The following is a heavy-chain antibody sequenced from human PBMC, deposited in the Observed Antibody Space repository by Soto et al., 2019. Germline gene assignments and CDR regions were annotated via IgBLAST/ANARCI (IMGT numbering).Heavy chain of an antibody. CDR3: ASATYRGEYCSGGSCYSSRGFDY. J-gene: IGHJ4*02. Sequence: SETLSLTCAVYGGSFSGYYWSWIRQPPGKGLEWIGEINHSGSTNYNPSLKSRVTISVDTSKNQFSLKLSSVTAADTAVYYCASATYRGEYCSGGSCYSSRGFDYWGRGTLVTVSS. CDR1: GGSFSGYY. V-gene: IGHV4-34*01. CDR2: INHSGST. D-gene: IGHD2-15*01.